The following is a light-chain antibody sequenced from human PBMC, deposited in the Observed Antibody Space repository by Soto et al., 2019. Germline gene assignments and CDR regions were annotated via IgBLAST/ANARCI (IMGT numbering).Light chain of an antibody. CDR2: AVS. CDR3: SSYTSDSSYV. J-gene: IGLJ1*01. V-gene: IGLV2-14*01. Sequence: QSVLTHPASVSGPPGQSITISCTGTSSDVGLYDYVSWYQQHLGKAPQLMIYAVSNRPSGVSNRFSASKPGDTASLFISGLQAEDEADYYCSSYTSDSSYVFGSGTKVTVL. CDR1: SSDVGLYDY.